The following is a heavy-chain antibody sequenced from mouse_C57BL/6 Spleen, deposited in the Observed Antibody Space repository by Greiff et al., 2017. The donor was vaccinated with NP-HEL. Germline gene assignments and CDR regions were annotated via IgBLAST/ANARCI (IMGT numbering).Heavy chain of an antibody. V-gene: IGHV5-16*01. CDR3: ARDTFTTVVGYWYFDV. CDR1: GFTFSDYY. D-gene: IGHD1-1*01. J-gene: IGHJ1*03. CDR2: INYDGSST. Sequence: DVKLVESEGGLVQPGSSMKLSCTASGFTFSDYYMAWVRQVPEKGLEWVANINYDGSSTYYLDSLKSRFIISRDNAKNILYLQMSSLKSEDTATYYCARDTFTTVVGYWYFDVWGTGTTVTVSS.